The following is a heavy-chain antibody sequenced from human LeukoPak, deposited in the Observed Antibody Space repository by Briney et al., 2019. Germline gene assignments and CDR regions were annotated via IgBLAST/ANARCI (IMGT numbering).Heavy chain of an antibody. CDR2: ISYDGSNK. J-gene: IGHJ6*02. CDR3: ASFNRDGAYGMDV. V-gene: IGHV3-30-3*01. D-gene: IGHD1-14*01. Sequence: GRSLRLSCAASGFTFSSYAMHWVRQAPGKGLEWVAVISYDGSNKYYADSVKGRFTISRDNSKNTLYLQMNSLRAEDTAVYYCASFNRDGAYGMDVWGQGTTVTVSS. CDR1: GFTFSSYA.